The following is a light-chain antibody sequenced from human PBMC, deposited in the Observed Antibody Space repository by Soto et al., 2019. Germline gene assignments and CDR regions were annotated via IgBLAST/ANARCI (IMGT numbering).Light chain of an antibody. V-gene: IGKV3-15*01. CDR1: QSVSSN. CDR3: QQYSNWPQT. Sequence: EIVMTQSPATLSVSPGERATLSCRASQSVSSNLAWYQQKPGQAPRLLIYGASTRATGIPARFSGSGSGTEFTLTISSLQSEDFAVYYCQQYSNWPQTFGKGTKVEIK. CDR2: GAS. J-gene: IGKJ1*01.